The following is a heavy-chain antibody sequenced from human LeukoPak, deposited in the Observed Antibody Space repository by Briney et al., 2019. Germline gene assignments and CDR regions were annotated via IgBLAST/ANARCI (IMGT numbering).Heavy chain of an antibody. V-gene: IGHV3-53*01. J-gene: IGHJ4*02. CDR3: TRDLNSGGSC. CDR1: GFTVSSSY. D-gene: IGHD2-15*01. Sequence: GGSLRLSCAASGFTVSSSYMRWVRQAPGKGLEWVSVIHSGGNTYYADSVKGRFTISRDNSKNTLYLQMNSLRAEDTAVYYCTRDLNSGGSCWAQGPLVTVSS. CDR2: IHSGGNT.